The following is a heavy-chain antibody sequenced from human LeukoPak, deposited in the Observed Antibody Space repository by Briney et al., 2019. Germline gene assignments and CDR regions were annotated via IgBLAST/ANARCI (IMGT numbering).Heavy chain of an antibody. V-gene: IGHV4-34*01. D-gene: IGHD3-10*01. CDR1: GGPFSGYF. CDR3: ARRYYYNLGGFPFDF. J-gene: IGHJ4*02. Sequence: PSETLSLTCAVSGGPFSGYFWSWIRQSSGKGLEWIGEIHNSGTTNYNPSLNSRVTISEDTSKNQFYLNLSSVTAADTAVYYCARRYYYNLGGFPFDFWGQGTLVTVSS. CDR2: IHNSGTT.